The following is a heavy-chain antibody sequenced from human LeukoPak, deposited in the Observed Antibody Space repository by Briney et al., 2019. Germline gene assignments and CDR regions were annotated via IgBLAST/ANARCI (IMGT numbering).Heavy chain of an antibody. CDR3: TRDRGAYNLYDY. Sequence: GGSLRLSCTASGFTFGDYAMSWIRQAPGKGLEWVGFIRSKAYGETADYAASVKGRFTISRGDSKAIAYLQMNSLKTEDTAVYHCTRDRGAYNLYDYWGQGTLVTVSS. CDR2: IRSKAYGETA. J-gene: IGHJ4*02. V-gene: IGHV3-49*03. D-gene: IGHD1-1*01. CDR1: GFTFGDYA.